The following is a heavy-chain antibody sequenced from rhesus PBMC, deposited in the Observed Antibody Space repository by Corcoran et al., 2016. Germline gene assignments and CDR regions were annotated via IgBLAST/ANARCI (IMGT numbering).Heavy chain of an antibody. CDR3: ARDGDASGYHPFDY. CDR2: IYGCGGVT. CDR1: GVPISSSNW. J-gene: IGHJ4*01. Sequence: QVQLQESGPAVAKLSETLSLICAVSGVPISSSNWWSWIRQSAGTGLEWIGGIYGCGGVTEYNPSLEVRVAISTDTSKNQFSLKLSSATAADTAVYYCARDGDASGYHPFDYWGQGVLVTVSS. D-gene: IGHD3-28*01. V-gene: IGHV4-93*01.